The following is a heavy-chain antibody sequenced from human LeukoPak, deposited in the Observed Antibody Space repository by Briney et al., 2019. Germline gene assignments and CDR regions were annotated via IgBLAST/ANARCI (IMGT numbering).Heavy chain of an antibody. CDR2: IYYSGST. Sequence: SETLSLTCTVSGYSISSGYYWGWIRQPPGKGLEWIGYIYYSGSTNYNPSLKSRVTISVDTSKNQFSLKLSSVTAADTAVYYCARRDDSSWEYYFDYWGQGTLVTVSS. D-gene: IGHD6-13*01. CDR3: ARRDDSSWEYYFDY. V-gene: IGHV4-38-2*02. J-gene: IGHJ4*02. CDR1: GYSISSGYY.